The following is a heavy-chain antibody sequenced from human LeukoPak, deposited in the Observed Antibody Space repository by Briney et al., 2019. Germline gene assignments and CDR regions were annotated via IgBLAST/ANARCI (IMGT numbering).Heavy chain of an antibody. Sequence: GGTLRLSCAASGFTFSDYGMSWVRQAPGKGLEWVSSISSTGGTTYYADSVKGRFTISRDNSKNTLFLQVNSLRAEDTAIYYCAKNGDRGAYCSGGSCYPYYYYYMDVWGKGTTVTVSS. CDR3: AKNGDRGAYCSGGSCYPYYYYYMDV. CDR2: ISSTGGTT. D-gene: IGHD2-15*01. J-gene: IGHJ6*03. V-gene: IGHV3-23*01. CDR1: GFTFSDYG.